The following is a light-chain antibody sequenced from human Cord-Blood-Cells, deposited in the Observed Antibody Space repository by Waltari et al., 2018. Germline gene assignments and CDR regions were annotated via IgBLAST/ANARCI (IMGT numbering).Light chain of an antibody. Sequence: EIVMKQSPATLSVSPGDRATLSCRANQRVSSNLAWYQQKPSQAPRLLIYGASARATGIPARFSVSGSGTEFTRTISSLQSEDFAVYDYQQYNNWRAWTFGQETKVEIK. CDR3: QQYNNWRAWT. V-gene: IGKV3-15*01. CDR2: GAS. J-gene: IGKJ1*01. CDR1: QRVSSN.